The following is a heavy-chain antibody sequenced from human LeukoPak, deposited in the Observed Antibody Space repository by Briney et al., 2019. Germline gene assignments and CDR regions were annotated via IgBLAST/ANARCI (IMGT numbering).Heavy chain of an antibody. J-gene: IGHJ4*02. CDR1: GGTFSSYA. D-gene: IGHD2-2*01. V-gene: IGHV1-69*13. CDR2: IIPIFGTA. CDR3: ARGSVPAATSYFDY. Sequence: PRASVKVSCKASGGTFSSYAISWARQAPGQGLEWMGGIIPIFGTANYAQKFQGRVTITADESTSTAYMELSSLRSEDTAVYYCARGSVPAATSYFDYWGQGTLVTVSS.